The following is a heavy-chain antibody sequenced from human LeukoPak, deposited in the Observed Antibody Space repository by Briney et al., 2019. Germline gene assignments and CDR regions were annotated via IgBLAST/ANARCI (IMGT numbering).Heavy chain of an antibody. Sequence: PSETLSLTCTVSGGSISSGYYYWTWVRQHPGKGLEWVGYIDYTGSAYYNPSLKSRATISVDTSKNQFSLKMSSVSAADTTVYYCARAILTPSGYVWHFDLWGRGTLVSVSS. CDR2: IDYTGSA. D-gene: IGHD3-3*01. CDR1: GGSISSGYYY. V-gene: IGHV4-31*03. CDR3: ARAILTPSGYVWHFDL. J-gene: IGHJ2*01.